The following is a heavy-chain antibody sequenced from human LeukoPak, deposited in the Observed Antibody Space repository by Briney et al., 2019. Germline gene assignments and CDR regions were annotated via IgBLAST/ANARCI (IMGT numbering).Heavy chain of an antibody. CDR2: IYYSGST. CDR3: ARQVGYSYGTFDY. Sequence: SETLSLTCTVSGGSISSSSYYWGWIRQPPGKGLEWIGSIYYSGSTYYNPSLKSRVTISVDTSKNQFSLKLGSVTAADTAVYYCARQVGYSYGTFDYWGQGTLVTVSS. CDR1: GGSISSSSYY. D-gene: IGHD5-18*01. J-gene: IGHJ4*02. V-gene: IGHV4-39*01.